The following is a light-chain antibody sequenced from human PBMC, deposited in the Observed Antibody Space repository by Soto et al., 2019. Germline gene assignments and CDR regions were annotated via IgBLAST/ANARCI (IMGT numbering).Light chain of an antibody. Sequence: LMTQSPATVSVSPGESATLSCRASKNIYYNVAWYQHRPGQAPRLLIYRASTRAPGVPARFSGSGSGTEFTITISSLQPEDFTVYSCLQYHNLWAFGQGTKV. CDR2: RAS. J-gene: IGKJ1*01. V-gene: IGKV3-15*01. CDR1: KNIYYN. CDR3: LQYHNLWA.